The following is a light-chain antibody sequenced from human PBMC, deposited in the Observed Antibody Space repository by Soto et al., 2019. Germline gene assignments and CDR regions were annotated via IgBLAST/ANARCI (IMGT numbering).Light chain of an antibody. CDR3: QQYNNWPVT. CDR1: QSINSD. V-gene: IGKV3D-15*01. J-gene: IGKJ4*01. Sequence: EIVMTQSPATLSVSPGETTRLSCRARQSINSDVAWYQPKVGQTPRLLIHGASTRATGIAARFSGSGSGTEFTLTIRGLQSEDFATYYCQQYNNWPVTFGGGTKVDI. CDR2: GAS.